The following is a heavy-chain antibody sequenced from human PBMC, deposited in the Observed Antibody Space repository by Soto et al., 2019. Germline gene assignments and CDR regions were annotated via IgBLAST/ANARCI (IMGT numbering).Heavy chain of an antibody. Sequence: QVQLVESGGGVVQPGRSLRLSCAASGFIFSNFGMHWVRQAPGKGLEWVAVIWYDGSNEHYADSVMGRFTISKDNSKNTLYLQMNSRRAEDTAMYYCARDDIPGVAVSTYGMDVWGQGTTVTVSS. CDR3: ARDDIPGVAVSTYGMDV. J-gene: IGHJ6*02. CDR2: IWYDGSNE. CDR1: GFIFSNFG. D-gene: IGHD6-19*01. V-gene: IGHV3-33*01.